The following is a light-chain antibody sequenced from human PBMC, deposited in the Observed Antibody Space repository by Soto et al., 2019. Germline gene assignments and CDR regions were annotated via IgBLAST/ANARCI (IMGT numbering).Light chain of an antibody. CDR3: SSVSSSTTYV. V-gene: IGLV2-18*02. J-gene: IGLJ1*01. CDR2: EVN. Sequence: QSVLTQPPSVSGSPGQSVAVSCTGTSSDVGSYNRVSWYQQPPGTAPKLIIYEVNNRPSGVPDRFSGSKSGNTASLTISELQAEDEADYYCSSVSSSTTYVFGTGTKVTVL. CDR1: SSDVGSYNR.